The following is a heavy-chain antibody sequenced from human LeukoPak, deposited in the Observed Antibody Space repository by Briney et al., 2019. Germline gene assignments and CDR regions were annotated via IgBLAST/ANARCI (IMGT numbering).Heavy chain of an antibody. CDR1: GFTFSSYW. V-gene: IGHV3-7*01. J-gene: IGHJ4*02. Sequence: PGGSLRLSCAASGFTFSSYWMSWVRQAPGKGLEWVANIKQDGSEKYYVDSMKGRFTISRDNAKNSLYLQMNSLRAEDTAVYYCARVGVVGGYCSSTSCYGFDYWGQGTLVTVSS. CDR3: ARVGVVGGYCSSTSCYGFDY. CDR2: IKQDGSEK. D-gene: IGHD2-2*01.